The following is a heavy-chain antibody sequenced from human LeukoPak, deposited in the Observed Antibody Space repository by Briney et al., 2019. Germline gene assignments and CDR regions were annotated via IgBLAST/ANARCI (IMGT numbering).Heavy chain of an antibody. Sequence: GGSLRLSCAASGFTFSSYSMNWVRQAPGKGLEWVSYISSSSTIYYADSVKGRFTISRDNAKNSLYLQMNSLRAEDTAVYYCARDQRTRYCSGGSCYQGWFDPWGQGTLVTVSS. CDR3: ARDQRTRYCSGGSCYQGWFDP. V-gene: IGHV3-48*01. D-gene: IGHD2-15*01. CDR1: GFTFSSYS. J-gene: IGHJ5*02. CDR2: ISSSSTI.